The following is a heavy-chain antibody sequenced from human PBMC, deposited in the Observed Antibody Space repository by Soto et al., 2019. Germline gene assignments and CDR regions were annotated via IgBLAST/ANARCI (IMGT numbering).Heavy chain of an antibody. J-gene: IGHJ6*04. V-gene: IGHV4-4*02. CDR3: ARAHSSSWYYYYGIDV. CDR2: IYHSGST. CDR1: GGSISSSNW. D-gene: IGHD6-13*01. Sequence: SETLSLTCAVSGGSISSSNWWSWVRQPPGKGLEWIGEIYHSGSTNYNPSLKSRVTISVDKSKNQFSLKLSSVTAADTAVYYCARAHSSSWYYYYGIDVWGEVTTVTVSS.